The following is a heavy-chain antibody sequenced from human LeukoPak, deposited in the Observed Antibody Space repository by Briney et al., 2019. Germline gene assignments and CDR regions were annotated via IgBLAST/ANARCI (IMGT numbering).Heavy chain of an antibody. CDR3: ARDGPARQGFDY. J-gene: IGHJ4*02. V-gene: IGHV4-34*01. CDR2: INHSGST. Sequence: PSETLSLTCAVYGGSFSGYYWSWIRQPPGKGLEWIGEINHSGSTNYNPSLKSRVTISVDTSKNQFSLKLSSVTAADTAVYYCARDGPARQGFDYWGQGTLVTVSS. D-gene: IGHD6-6*01. CDR1: GGSFSGYY.